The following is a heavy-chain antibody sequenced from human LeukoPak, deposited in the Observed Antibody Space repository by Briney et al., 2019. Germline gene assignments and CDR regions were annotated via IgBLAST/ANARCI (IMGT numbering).Heavy chain of an antibody. CDR3: ARHRSEAAFDF. V-gene: IGHV3-53*01. Sequence: GGSLRLSCAASGFTVSNHFMSWVRQAPGKGLEWVSIIYSGGSTYYAASVKGRFTISRDNSKNTPYLQMNSLRAEDTAVYYCARHRSEAAFDFWGQGTLVTVSS. D-gene: IGHD3-10*01. CDR2: IYSGGST. J-gene: IGHJ4*02. CDR1: GFTVSNHF.